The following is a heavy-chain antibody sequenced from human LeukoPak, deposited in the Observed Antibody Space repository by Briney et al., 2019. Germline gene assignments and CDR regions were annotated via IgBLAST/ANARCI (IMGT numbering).Heavy chain of an antibody. V-gene: IGHV3-21*01. CDR3: ARGGVYYDFWNENFDY. Sequence: PGGSLRLSCAASGFTFSSYSMNWVRQAPGKGLEWVSSISSSSSYIYYADSVKGRFTISRDNAKNSLYLQMNSLRAEDTAVYYCARGGVYYDFWNENFDYWGQGTLVTVSS. J-gene: IGHJ4*02. D-gene: IGHD3-3*01. CDR2: ISSSSSYI. CDR1: GFTFSSYS.